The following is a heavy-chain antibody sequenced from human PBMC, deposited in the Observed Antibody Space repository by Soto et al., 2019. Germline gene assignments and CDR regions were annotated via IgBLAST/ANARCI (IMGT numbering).Heavy chain of an antibody. CDR2: ISGSGGST. J-gene: IGHJ6*02. CDR1: GFTFSSYA. V-gene: IGHV3-23*01. Sequence: GGSLRLSCAASGFTFSSYAMSWVHQAPGKGLEWVSAISGSGGSTYYADSVKGRFTISRDNSKNTLYLQMNSLRAEDTAVYYCAKDQAILGSYGMDVWGQGTTVTVSS. CDR3: AKDQAILGSYGMDV.